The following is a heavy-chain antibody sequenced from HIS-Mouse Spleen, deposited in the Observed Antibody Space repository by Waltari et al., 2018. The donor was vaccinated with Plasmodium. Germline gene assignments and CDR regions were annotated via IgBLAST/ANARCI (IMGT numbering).Heavy chain of an antibody. CDR3: ARDRRGYWYFDL. CDR1: GFTFSSYW. CDR2: IKQDGSEK. J-gene: IGHJ2*01. D-gene: IGHD5-12*01. V-gene: IGHV3-7*01. Sequence: EVQLVESGGGLVQPGGSLRLSCAASGFTFSSYWMSWVRQAPGKGLEWVAKIKQDGSEKYYVDAVKGRFTISRDNAKNSLYLQMNSLRAEDTAVYYCARDRRGYWYFDLWGRGTLVTVSS.